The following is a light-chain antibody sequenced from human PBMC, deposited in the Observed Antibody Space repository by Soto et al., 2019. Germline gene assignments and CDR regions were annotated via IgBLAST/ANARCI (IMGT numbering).Light chain of an antibody. CDR1: QSVSSGF. CDR2: GAS. V-gene: IGKV3-20*01. J-gene: IGKJ1*01. Sequence: EIVLTQSPCTLSLSPGERATLSCRASQSVSSGFLAWYQQKPGQAPRPLVYGASNRATGIPDRFSGSGSGTDFTLTISSLQSDDFAVYYCQQYDNWPWTFGQGTKVDIK. CDR3: QQYDNWPWT.